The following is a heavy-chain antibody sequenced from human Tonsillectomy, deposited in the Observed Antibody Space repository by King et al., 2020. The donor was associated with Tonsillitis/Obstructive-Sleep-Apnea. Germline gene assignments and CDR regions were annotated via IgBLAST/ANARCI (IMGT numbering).Heavy chain of an antibody. Sequence: QLVQSGAEVKKPGESLRISCKGSGYSFSIYWISWVRQMPGKGLEWMGRIDPSDSYTKYSPSFQGHVTISADKSISTAYLQWSSLKASDTAIYYCARRSRCYSNYYYYYMDVWGKGTTVTVSS. CDR2: IDPSDSYT. CDR1: GYSFSIYW. CDR3: ARRSRCYSNYYYYYMDV. J-gene: IGHJ6*03. D-gene: IGHD2-21*01. V-gene: IGHV5-10-1*01.